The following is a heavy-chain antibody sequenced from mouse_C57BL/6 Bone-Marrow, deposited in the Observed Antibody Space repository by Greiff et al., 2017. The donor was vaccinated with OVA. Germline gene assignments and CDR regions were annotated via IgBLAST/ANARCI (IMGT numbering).Heavy chain of an antibody. CDR2: IDPSDSYT. D-gene: IGHD3-3*01. CDR1: GYTFTSYW. V-gene: IGHV1-69*01. J-gene: IGHJ2*01. CDR3: ARGGTWGDY. Sequence: QVQLQQPGAELVMPGASVKLSCKASGYTFTSYWMHWVKQRPGQGLEWIGEIDPSDSYTNYNQKFKGKSTLTVDNSSSTAYMQLSSLTSEDSAVYYCARGGTWGDYWGQGTTLTVSS.